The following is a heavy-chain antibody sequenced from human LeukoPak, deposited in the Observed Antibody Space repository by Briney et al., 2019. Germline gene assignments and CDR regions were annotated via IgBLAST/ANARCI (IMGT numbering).Heavy chain of an antibody. V-gene: IGHV4-4*09. CDR3: ARLYSTGYSYANLIYYYYYMDV. Sequence: SETLSLTCTVSGGSISSYYWSWIRQPPGKGLEWIGYIYTSGSTNYNPSPKSRVTISVDTSKNQFSLKLSSVTAADTAVYYCARLYSTGYSYANLIYYYYYMDVWGKGTTVTVSS. J-gene: IGHJ6*03. CDR1: GGSISSYY. CDR2: IYTSGST. D-gene: IGHD5-18*01.